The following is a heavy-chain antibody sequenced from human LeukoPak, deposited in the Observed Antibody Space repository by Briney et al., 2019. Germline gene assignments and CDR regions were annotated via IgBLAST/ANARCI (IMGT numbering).Heavy chain of an antibody. CDR3: ARGRYYGSGTYPSYFAY. CDR1: GGSISSYY. D-gene: IGHD3-10*01. Sequence: SETLSLTCTVSGGSISSYYCSWIRQPAGKGLEWRGRIYTSGSTNYNPSLKSRVIMSVATSKNQFSLKLSSVTAADTAVYSCARGRYYGSGTYPSYFAYWGQGALVTVSS. J-gene: IGHJ4*02. CDR2: IYTSGST. V-gene: IGHV4-4*07.